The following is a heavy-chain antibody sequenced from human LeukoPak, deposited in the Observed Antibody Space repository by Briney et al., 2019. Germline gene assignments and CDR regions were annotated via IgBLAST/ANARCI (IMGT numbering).Heavy chain of an antibody. Sequence: SETLSLTCTVSGGSISSYYWSWIRQPPGKGREWIGYIYYSGSTNYNPSLKSRVTISVDTSKNQFSLKLSSVTAADTAVYYCARGAAGTPYYFDYWGQGTLVTVSS. CDR2: IYYSGST. V-gene: IGHV4-59*01. J-gene: IGHJ4*02. CDR3: ARGAAGTPYYFDY. CDR1: GGSISSYY. D-gene: IGHD6-13*01.